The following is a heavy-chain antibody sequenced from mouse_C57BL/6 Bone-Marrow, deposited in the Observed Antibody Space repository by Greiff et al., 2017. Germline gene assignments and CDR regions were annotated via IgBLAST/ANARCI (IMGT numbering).Heavy chain of an antibody. D-gene: IGHD1-1*01. CDR1: GFTFSDYG. Sequence: EVKLMESGGGLVKPGGSLKLSCAASGFTFSDYGMHWVRQAPEKGLEWVAYISSGSSTIYYADTVKGRFTISRDNAKNTLFLQMTSLRSEDTAMYYCARPKLRRYFDVWGTGTTVTVSS. CDR2: ISSGSSTI. J-gene: IGHJ1*03. V-gene: IGHV5-17*01. CDR3: ARPKLRRYFDV.